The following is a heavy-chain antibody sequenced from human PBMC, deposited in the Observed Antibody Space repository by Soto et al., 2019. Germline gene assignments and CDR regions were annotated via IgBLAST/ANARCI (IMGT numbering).Heavy chain of an antibody. D-gene: IGHD5-12*01. J-gene: IGHJ4*02. CDR2: IYYSGST. Sequence: QLQLQESCPGLVKPSETLSITCTVYGGSISSSSYYWGWIRQPQGKGPEWIGSIYYSGSTYYNPPLKSRVTISVDTSKNQFSRKLSSVTAADTAVYYCATPGGGYSDYDLGPTVYWCQGTMVTVSS. CDR3: ATPGGGYSDYDLGPTVY. V-gene: IGHV4-39*01. CDR1: GGSISSSSYY.